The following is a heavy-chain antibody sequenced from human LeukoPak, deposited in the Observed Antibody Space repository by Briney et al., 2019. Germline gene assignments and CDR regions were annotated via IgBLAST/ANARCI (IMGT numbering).Heavy chain of an antibody. Sequence: SGVPLRLSCAASGFTFSSYSMNWVRQAPGKGGEWVSYISSSSSTIYYADSVKGRFTISRDNAKNSLYLQMNSLRAEDTAVYYCARGPPGGYYYYMDVWGKGTTVTVSS. CDR1: GFTFSSYS. J-gene: IGHJ6*03. V-gene: IGHV3-48*01. CDR3: ARGPPGGYYYYMDV. CDR2: ISSSSSTI. D-gene: IGHD2-15*01.